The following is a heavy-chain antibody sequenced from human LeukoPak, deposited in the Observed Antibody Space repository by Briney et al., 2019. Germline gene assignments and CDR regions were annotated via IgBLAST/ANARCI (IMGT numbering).Heavy chain of an antibody. CDR2: IKQDGSDK. J-gene: IGHJ1*01. CDR1: GFTFSSYW. D-gene: IGHD5-12*01. Sequence: GGSLRLSCAASGFTFSSYWMSWVRQSPGKGLEWVANIKQDGSDKCYVDSVKGRFTISRDNDKNLLYLQMNSLRAEDTAVYYCARYSGYGGAEYFQHWGQGTLVTVSS. V-gene: IGHV3-7*03. CDR3: ARYSGYGGAEYFQH.